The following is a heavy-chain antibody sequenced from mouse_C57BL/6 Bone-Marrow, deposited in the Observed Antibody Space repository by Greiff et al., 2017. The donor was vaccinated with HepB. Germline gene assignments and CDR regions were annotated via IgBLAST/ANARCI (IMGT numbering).Heavy chain of an antibody. CDR3: ARDGYYPYYFDY. Sequence: EVKLMESGGGLVKPGGSLKLSCAASGFTFRSYTMSWVRQTPEKRLEWVATISGGGGNTYYPDSVKGRFTISRDNAKNTLYLQMSSLRSEDTALYYCARDGYYPYYFDYWGQGTTLTVSS. CDR2: ISGGGGNT. D-gene: IGHD2-3*01. J-gene: IGHJ2*01. V-gene: IGHV5-9*01. CDR1: GFTFRSYT.